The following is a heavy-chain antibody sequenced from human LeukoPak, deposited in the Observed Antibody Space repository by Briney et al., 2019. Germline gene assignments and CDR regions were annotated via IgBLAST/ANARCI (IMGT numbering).Heavy chain of an antibody. CDR3: AGRWGYDSGGYYAPSCTT. J-gene: IGHJ5*02. D-gene: IGHD3-22*01. Sequence: PSETLSLTCTVSGGSISSSSYYWGWIRQPPGKGLEWIGSIYYSGSTYYNPSLKSRVTISVDTSKNQFSLKLSSVTGADTAVYYCAGRWGYDSGGYYAPSCTTWGQGTLVTVSS. CDR1: GGSISSSSYY. V-gene: IGHV4-39*01. CDR2: IYYSGST.